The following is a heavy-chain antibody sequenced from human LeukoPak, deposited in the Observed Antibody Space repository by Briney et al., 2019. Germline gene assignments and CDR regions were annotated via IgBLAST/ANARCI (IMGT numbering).Heavy chain of an antibody. CDR3: AREGTYYYDSSGYSYYYYHMDV. J-gene: IGHJ6*03. CDR2: IYTSGST. Sequence: PSETLSLTCTVSGGSISSYYWSWIRQPAGKGLEWIGRIYTSGSTNYNPSLKSRVTMSVDTSKNQFSLKLSSVTAADTAVYYCAREGTYYYDSSGYSYYYYHMDVWGKGTTVTISS. CDR1: GGSISSYY. V-gene: IGHV4-4*07. D-gene: IGHD3-22*01.